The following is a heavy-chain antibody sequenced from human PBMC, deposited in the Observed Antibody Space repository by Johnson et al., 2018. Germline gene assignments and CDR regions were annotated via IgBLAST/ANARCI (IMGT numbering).Heavy chain of an antibody. CDR1: GGPISSHY. CDR2: IYYSWST. V-gene: IGHV4-59*11. CDR3: AREVYSYGRSDYDYTYYMDV. Sequence: QVQLQESGPGLVKPSETLSLTCTVSGGPISSHYWNWMRQPPGKGLEWIGYIYYSWSTHFNPSLKSRVTMSVATSTNQFSLNLRSVTAADTAVYYCAREVYSYGRSDYDYTYYMDVWGKGTTVTVSS. D-gene: IGHD3-22*01. J-gene: IGHJ6*03.